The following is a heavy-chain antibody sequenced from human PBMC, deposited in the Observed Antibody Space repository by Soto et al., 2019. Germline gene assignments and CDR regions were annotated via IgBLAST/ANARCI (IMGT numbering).Heavy chain of an antibody. CDR2: ISYDGSNK. Sequence: VQLVGSGGGLVQPGGSLRLSCAASGFSFSSYGMHWVRQAPGKGLEWVAVISYDGSNKYYADSVKGRFTISRDNSKNTLYLQMNSLRAEDTAVYYCAKVGIAARQGFYYGMDVWGQGTTVTVSS. CDR1: GFSFSSYG. J-gene: IGHJ6*02. CDR3: AKVGIAARQGFYYGMDV. V-gene: IGHV3-30*18. D-gene: IGHD6-6*01.